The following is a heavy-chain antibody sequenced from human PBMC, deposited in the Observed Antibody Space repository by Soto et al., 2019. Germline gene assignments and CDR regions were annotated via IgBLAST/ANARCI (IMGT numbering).Heavy chain of an antibody. D-gene: IGHD3-10*01. J-gene: IGHJ5*01. CDR3: AGEQIEGTWFDS. Sequence: QLQLQESGSGLVRPSQTLSLTCAVSGGSISSGGYSWNWIRQPPGKGLEWIGYTYHSGSTLYNPSLKSRVTISVDKSKSQFSLTLSSVTAADTDVYYCAGEQIEGTWFDSWGQGTLVTVSS. CDR2: TYHSGST. V-gene: IGHV4-30-2*01. CDR1: GGSISSGGYS.